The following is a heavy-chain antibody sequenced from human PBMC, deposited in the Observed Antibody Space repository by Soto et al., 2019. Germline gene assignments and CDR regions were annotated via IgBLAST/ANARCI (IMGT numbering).Heavy chain of an antibody. D-gene: IGHD6-6*01. CDR1: GGSISSYY. V-gene: IGHV4-59*01. J-gene: IGHJ6*02. Sequence: PSETLSLTCTVSGGSISSYYWSWIRQPPGKGLEWIGYIYYSGSTNYNPSLKSRVTISVDTSKNQFSLKLSSVTAADTAVYYCARGSIAARVIYYYYGMDVWGQGTTVTVSS. CDR2: IYYSGST. CDR3: ARGSIAARVIYYYYGMDV.